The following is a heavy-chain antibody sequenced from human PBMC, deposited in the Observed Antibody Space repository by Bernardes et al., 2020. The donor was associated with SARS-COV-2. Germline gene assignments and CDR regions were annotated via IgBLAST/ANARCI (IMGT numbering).Heavy chain of an antibody. J-gene: IGHJ6*02. CDR1: GFTFSSYA. CDR2: FSGSAGDT. D-gene: IGHD1-26*01. V-gene: IGHV3-23*01. Sequence: VGSLSLSCVASGFTFSSYAMTWVRQGPGTGLEWVSGFSGSAGDTYYADSVKGRFTISRDNSQNTLYLQINSLRADDTAVYYCARHQSGSYPYYYYGVDVWGQGTTVTVSS. CDR3: ARHQSGSYPYYYYGVDV.